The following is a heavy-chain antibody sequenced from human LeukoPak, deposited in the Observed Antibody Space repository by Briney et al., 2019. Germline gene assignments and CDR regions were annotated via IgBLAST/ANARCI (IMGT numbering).Heavy chain of an antibody. CDR3: ARGRGARSSRWYNWFDP. J-gene: IGHJ5*02. D-gene: IGHD6-13*01. Sequence: PSETLSLTCAVYGGSFSAYYWSWIRQPPGKGLEWIREINHSGSTNYNPSLKSRVTISIDTSKNQFSLEMSSVTAADTAVYYCARGRGARSSRWYNWFDPWGQGTLVTVSS. CDR2: INHSGST. V-gene: IGHV4-34*01. CDR1: GGSFSAYY.